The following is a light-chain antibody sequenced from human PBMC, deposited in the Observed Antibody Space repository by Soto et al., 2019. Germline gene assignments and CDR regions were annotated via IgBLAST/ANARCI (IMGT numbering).Light chain of an antibody. CDR2: DAS. V-gene: IGKV1-5*01. Sequence: DIQMTQSPSTLSASVGDRVTITCRASQSISSWLAWYQQKPGKAPKLLIYDASSLESGVPSRFSGSGSGTEFTLTISSLQPDDFATYSCQQYNSYSRTFGQVTKVDIK. CDR3: QQYNSYSRT. CDR1: QSISSW. J-gene: IGKJ1*01.